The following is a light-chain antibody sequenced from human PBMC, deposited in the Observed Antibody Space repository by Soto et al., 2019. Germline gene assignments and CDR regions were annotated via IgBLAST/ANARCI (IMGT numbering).Light chain of an antibody. J-gene: IGKJ1*01. CDR3: QQYNDYSAWT. V-gene: IGKV1-5*03. Sequence: DIQMTQSPSSLSASVVDRVTITCQASQDITNYLHWFQQKPGKAPKLLIYKASTLKSGVPSRFSGSGSGTEFTLTISSLRPDDFATYYCQQYNDYSAWTFGQGTKVDIK. CDR2: KAS. CDR1: QDITNY.